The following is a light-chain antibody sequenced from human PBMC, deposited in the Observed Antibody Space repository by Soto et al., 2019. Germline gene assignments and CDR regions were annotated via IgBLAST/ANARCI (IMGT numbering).Light chain of an antibody. J-gene: IGLJ1*01. CDR3: ATWDDSLGGYV. Sequence: QSVLTQPPSASWTPGQRVTISCSVSSSNIGTNYVYWYQQLPGTAPKLLIYRNNQRPSGVPDRFSGSKSGTSASLAISGLRSEDEADYYCATWDDSLGGYVFGTGTKVTVL. CDR1: SSNIGTNY. V-gene: IGLV1-47*01. CDR2: RNN.